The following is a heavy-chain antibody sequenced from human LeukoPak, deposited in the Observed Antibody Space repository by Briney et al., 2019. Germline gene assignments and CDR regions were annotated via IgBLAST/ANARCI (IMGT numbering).Heavy chain of an antibody. CDR1: GYTFTGYY. Sequence: GASVKVSCKASGYTFTGYYMHWARQAPGQGLEWMGWINPNSGGTNYAQKFQGRVTMTRDTSISTAYMELSRLRSDDTAVYYCARGIFGQQLYYFDYWGQGTLVTVSS. J-gene: IGHJ4*02. D-gene: IGHD6-13*01. CDR3: ARGIFGQQLYYFDY. CDR2: INPNSGGT. V-gene: IGHV1-2*02.